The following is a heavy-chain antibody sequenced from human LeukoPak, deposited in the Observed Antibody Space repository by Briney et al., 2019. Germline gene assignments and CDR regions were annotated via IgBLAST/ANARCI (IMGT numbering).Heavy chain of an antibody. CDR1: GFTFSSYG. CDR2: ISGSGRET. D-gene: IGHD4-17*01. J-gene: IGHJ4*02. V-gene: IGHV3-23*01. Sequence: GGSLRLSCAASGFTFSSYGMSWVRQPPGKGLERVSAISGSGRETYYAGSVKGRFAISRDNSKNTLYLQMNSLRAEDTAVYYCARYMTSVTTGIEYWGQGTLITVSS. CDR3: ARYMTSVTTGIEY.